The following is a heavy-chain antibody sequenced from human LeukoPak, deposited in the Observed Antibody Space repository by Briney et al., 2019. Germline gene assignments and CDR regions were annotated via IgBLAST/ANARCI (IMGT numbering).Heavy chain of an antibody. J-gene: IGHJ4*02. CDR2: ISASGGST. V-gene: IGHV3-23*01. Sequence: GGTLRLSCAASGFTFSRYGMSWGRQAPGKGLEGVSSISASGGSTYYADSVKGRFTISRDNSKNTLYLQMNSLRAEDTAVYYCAKPRGSGSYNFDYWGQGTLVTVSS. CDR1: GFTFSRYG. CDR3: AKPRGSGSYNFDY. D-gene: IGHD3-10*01.